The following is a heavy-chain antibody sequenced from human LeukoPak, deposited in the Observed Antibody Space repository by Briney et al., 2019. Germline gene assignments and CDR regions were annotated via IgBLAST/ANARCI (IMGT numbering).Heavy chain of an antibody. CDR3: ARGVVVLSSGDY. Sequence: SETLSLTCAVSGYSISSGYYWGWIRQPPGKGLEWIGSIYHSGSTYYNPSLKSRVTISVDTSKNQFSLKLSSVTAADTAVYYCARGVVVLSSGDYWGQGTLVTVSS. D-gene: IGHD3-22*01. CDR1: GYSISSGYY. V-gene: IGHV4-38-2*01. CDR2: IYHSGST. J-gene: IGHJ4*02.